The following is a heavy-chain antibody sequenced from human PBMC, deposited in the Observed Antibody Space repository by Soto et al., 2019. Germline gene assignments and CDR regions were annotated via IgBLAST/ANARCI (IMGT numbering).Heavy chain of an antibody. Sequence: QVQLVESGGGVVQPGRSLRLSCAASGFTFSDYGMHWVRQAPGKGLEWVAVIWYDGSKTYYADFVKGRITISRDNSKNTLDLQMNSLRVEDTAVYYCARGSFYYYESSGYYYFDNWGQGTLVTVSS. D-gene: IGHD3-22*01. J-gene: IGHJ4*02. V-gene: IGHV3-33*01. CDR2: IWYDGSKT. CDR3: ARGSFYYYESSGYYYFDN. CDR1: GFTFSDYG.